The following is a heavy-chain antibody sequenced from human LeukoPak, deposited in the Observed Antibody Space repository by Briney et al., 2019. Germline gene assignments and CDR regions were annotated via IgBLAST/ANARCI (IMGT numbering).Heavy chain of an antibody. V-gene: IGHV3-30-3*01. Sequence: GGSLRLSCAASGFTFSSYAMHWVRQAPGKGLEWVAAISYDGSREYYADSVKGRFTTSRDNSKNTLYLQMNSLRADDTALYYCAKDPSISYYGMDVWGQGTTVIVSS. CDR3: AKDPSISYYGMDV. CDR2: ISYDGSRE. CDR1: GFTFSSYA. J-gene: IGHJ6*02.